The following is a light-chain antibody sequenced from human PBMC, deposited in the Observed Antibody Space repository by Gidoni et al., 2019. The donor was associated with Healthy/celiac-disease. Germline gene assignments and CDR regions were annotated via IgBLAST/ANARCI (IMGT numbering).Light chain of an antibody. J-gene: IGKJ1*01. V-gene: IGKV1-13*02. CDR1: QGINSA. CDR2: HAS. Sequence: AIQLTQSPSSLSASVGDRVTITCRASQGINSALAWYQQKPGKAPDLLIYHASTLESGVPSRFSGSGAGTDFTHTISSLQPEDFATYYCHHSNSYPQTFGQXTKVEIK. CDR3: HHSNSYPQT.